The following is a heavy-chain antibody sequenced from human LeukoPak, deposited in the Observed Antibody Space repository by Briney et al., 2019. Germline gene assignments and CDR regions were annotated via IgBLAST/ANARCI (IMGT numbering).Heavy chain of an antibody. J-gene: IGHJ4*02. D-gene: IGHD6-6*01. V-gene: IGHV4-39*01. CDR3: AREAYSSSEGVYYFDY. CDR2: FYYSGYT. Sequence: SETLSLTCTVSGGSIISSSYYWGWIRQPPGKGLEWIGSFYYSGYTYYNLSLKSRVTISVDTSKNQFSLKLSSVTAADTAVYYCAREAYSSSEGVYYFDYWGQGTLVTVSS. CDR1: GGSIISSSYY.